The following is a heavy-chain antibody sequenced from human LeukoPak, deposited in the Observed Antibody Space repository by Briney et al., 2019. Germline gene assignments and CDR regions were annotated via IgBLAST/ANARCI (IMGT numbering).Heavy chain of an antibody. V-gene: IGHV3-74*01. CDR2: INNDGSSA. Sequence: GGSLRLSCAASGFTFNNYWIHWVRQVPGKGLVWVSRINNDGSSASYVDSVKGRFTISRDNAKNTLYLQMNSLRAEDTAVYYCANSLGYCSGGSCLGFDYWGQGTLVTVSS. CDR1: GFTFNNYW. CDR3: ANSLGYCSGGSCLGFDY. J-gene: IGHJ4*02. D-gene: IGHD2-15*01.